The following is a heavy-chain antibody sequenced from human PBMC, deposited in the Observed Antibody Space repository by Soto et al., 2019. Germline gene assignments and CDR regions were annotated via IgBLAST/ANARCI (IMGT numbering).Heavy chain of an antibody. CDR1: GYTFTSYG. J-gene: IGHJ4*02. Sequence: ASVKVSCKASGYTFTSYGINWVRQAPGQGLEWMGWISAYNGNTNYAQKLQGRVTMTTDTSTSTAYMELRSLRSDDTAVYYCARESVGSGWSQLDYWGQGTLVTVSS. CDR3: ARESVGSGWSQLDY. CDR2: ISAYNGNT. V-gene: IGHV1-18*01. D-gene: IGHD6-19*01.